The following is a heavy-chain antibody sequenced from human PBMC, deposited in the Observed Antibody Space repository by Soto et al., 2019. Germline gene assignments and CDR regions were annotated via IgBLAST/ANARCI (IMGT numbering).Heavy chain of an antibody. CDR1: GYTFTSYA. Sequence: QVQLVQSGAEVKKPGASVKVSCKASGYTFTSYAMHWVRQAPGQRLEWMGWINAGNGNTKYSQKLQGRVTITRDTSASTAYMELSSLRSEDTAVYYCARDIVVVPSAFDIWGQGTMVTVSS. J-gene: IGHJ3*02. V-gene: IGHV1-3*01. CDR2: INAGNGNT. D-gene: IGHD2-2*01. CDR3: ARDIVVVPSAFDI.